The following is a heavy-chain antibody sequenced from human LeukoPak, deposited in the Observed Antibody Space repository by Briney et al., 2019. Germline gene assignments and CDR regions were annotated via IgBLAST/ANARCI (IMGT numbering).Heavy chain of an antibody. CDR3: AKDKAAAGPYYYYYYMDV. V-gene: IGHV3-30*02. D-gene: IGHD6-13*01. J-gene: IGHJ6*03. Sequence: GGSLRLSCAASGFTLSSYGMHWVRQAPGKGLEWVAFIRYDGSNKYYADSVKGRFTISRDNSKNTLYLQMNSLRAEDTAVYYCAKDKAAAGPYYYYYYMDVWGKGTTVTVSS. CDR2: IRYDGSNK. CDR1: GFTLSSYG.